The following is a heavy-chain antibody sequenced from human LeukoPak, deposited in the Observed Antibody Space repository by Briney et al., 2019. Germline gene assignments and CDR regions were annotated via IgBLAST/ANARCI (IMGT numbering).Heavy chain of an antibody. Sequence: PSETLSLTCTVSGGSIYSSSLYWDWVRQPPGMGLEWIGDVFYNGSTSYNPSLKSRVTISVDTSKNLFSLKLTSVTAADSAVYYCARRPRMVASTNWFDPWGQGTLVIVSS. CDR3: ARRPRMVASTNWFDP. CDR2: VFYNGST. V-gene: IGHV4-39*01. CDR1: GGSIYSSSLY. D-gene: IGHD4/OR15-4a*01. J-gene: IGHJ5*02.